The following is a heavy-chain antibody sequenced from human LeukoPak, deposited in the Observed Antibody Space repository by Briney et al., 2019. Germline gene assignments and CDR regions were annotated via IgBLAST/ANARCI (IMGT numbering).Heavy chain of an antibody. J-gene: IGHJ6*02. CDR2: ISSSSSYI. V-gene: IGHV3-21*01. D-gene: IGHD2-2*01. CDR1: GFTFSSYS. Sequence: KAGGSLRLSCAASGFTFSSYSMNWVRQAPGKGLEWVSSISSSSSYIYYADSVKGRFTISRDNAKNSLYLQMNSLRAEDTAVYYCARPHCSSTSCYWRGYYYYYGMDAWGQGTTVTVSS. CDR3: ARPHCSSTSCYWRGYYYYYGMDA.